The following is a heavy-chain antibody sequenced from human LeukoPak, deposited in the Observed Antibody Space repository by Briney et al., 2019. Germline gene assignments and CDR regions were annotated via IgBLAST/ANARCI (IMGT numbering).Heavy chain of an antibody. CDR2: ITGSGGNT. Sequence: GGSLRLSCAAPGFTSSSYAMSWVRQAPGMGLDWVSAITGSGGNTYYADSVKGRFTISRDNSKNTLYLQMNSLRAEDTAVYYCATHRGIVVVTPFDYWGQGTLVTVSS. CDR3: ATHRGIVVVTPFDY. D-gene: IGHD3-22*01. J-gene: IGHJ4*02. V-gene: IGHV3-23*01. CDR1: GFTSSSYA.